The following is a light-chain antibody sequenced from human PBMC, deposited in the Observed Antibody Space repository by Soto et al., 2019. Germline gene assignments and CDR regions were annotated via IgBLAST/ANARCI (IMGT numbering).Light chain of an antibody. CDR2: AAS. CDR1: QSISSW. J-gene: IGKJ4*01. CDR3: QQYNSAPLT. V-gene: IGKV1-27*01. Sequence: DIQMTHSPSTLSASVLYIVTITCRASQSISSWLAWYQQKPGKAPKLLIYAASTLQSGVPSRFSGSGSGTDFTLTISSLQPEDVATYYCQQYNSAPLTFGGGTKVDIK.